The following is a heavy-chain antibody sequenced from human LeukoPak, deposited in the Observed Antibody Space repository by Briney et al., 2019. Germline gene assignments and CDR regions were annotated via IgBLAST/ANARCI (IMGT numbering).Heavy chain of an antibody. CDR1: GFTFSSYG. CDR3: AKDGGYSSSWYPPIYFEY. CDR2: IADDGSNK. D-gene: IGHD6-13*01. J-gene: IGHJ4*02. V-gene: IGHV3-30*18. Sequence: GRPLRLSCAASGFTFSSYGMHWVRQAPGKGLEWVTLIADDGSNKNYADSVKGRFTISRDNSKKTLYLQMDSLRAEDTAVYYCAKDGGYSSSWYPPIYFEYWGQGTLVTVSS.